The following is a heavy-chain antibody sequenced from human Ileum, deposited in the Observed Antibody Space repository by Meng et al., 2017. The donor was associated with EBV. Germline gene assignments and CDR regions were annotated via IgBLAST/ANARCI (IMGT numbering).Heavy chain of an antibody. Sequence: QVQLQESGPGLVKPSGTLSRTCAVSGDFISSSHWWTWVRQPPGKGPEWIGEMHPSGSTYYNPSLKSRVTISLDTFNNQLFLRLTSLTAADTAVYYCAKANDYSLNSWGQGTLVTVSS. CDR3: AKANDYSLNS. D-gene: IGHD4-11*01. J-gene: IGHJ4*02. V-gene: IGHV4-4*02. CDR2: MHPSGST. CDR1: GDFISSSHW.